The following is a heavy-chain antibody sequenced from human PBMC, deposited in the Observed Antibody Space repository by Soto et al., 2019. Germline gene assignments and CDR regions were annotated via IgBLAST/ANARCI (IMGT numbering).Heavy chain of an antibody. J-gene: IGHJ4*02. V-gene: IGHV3-23*01. CDR1: GFTFSSYA. Sequence: EVQLLESGGGLVQPGGSLRLSCAASGFTFSSYAMSWVRQAPGKGLEWVSAISGSGGSTYYADSVKGRFTISRDNSKNTLYLQMNSLRAEDTAVYYCAKPTSAYYDTLVATPYDFDYWGQGTLVTVSS. CDR3: AKPTSAYYDTLVATPYDFDY. CDR2: ISGSGGST. D-gene: IGHD3-9*01.